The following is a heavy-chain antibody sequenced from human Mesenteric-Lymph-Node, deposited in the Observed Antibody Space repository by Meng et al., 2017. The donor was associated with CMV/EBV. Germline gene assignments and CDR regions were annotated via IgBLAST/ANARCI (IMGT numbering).Heavy chain of an antibody. CDR2: TYYRSESYN. V-gene: IGHV6-1*01. J-gene: IGHJ4*02. Sequence: QFPQSCPGLVKSSQYLTLTCTCCRDSIYSNNAARNRNRHSPSRGLEWLERTYYRSESYNDYSVSVKRGQSVNLDTSKNQLSLHLNFVNPEDTAVYYCAYFQYLPPLWWGQGTLVTVSS. CDR1: RDSIYSNNAA. D-gene: IGHD2/OR15-2a*01. CDR3: AYFQYLPPLW.